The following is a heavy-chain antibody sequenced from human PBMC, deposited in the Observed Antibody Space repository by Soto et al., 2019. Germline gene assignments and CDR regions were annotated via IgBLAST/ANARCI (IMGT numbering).Heavy chain of an antibody. D-gene: IGHD3-10*01. CDR2: INGAGSA. J-gene: IGHJ4*02. CDR3: ARGLLSGTSSSGGWYFFDF. Sequence: QVQLQQWGAGLLKPSETLSLTCAVSGGSFSDYTWTWIRQSPGKGLEWIGQINGAGSANYNPSLTRRVTISTGTSHIDFFLDLTSVTAADTAVYCCARGLLSGTSSSGGWYFFDFWGQGTLVTVSS. CDR1: GGSFSDYT. V-gene: IGHV4-34*01.